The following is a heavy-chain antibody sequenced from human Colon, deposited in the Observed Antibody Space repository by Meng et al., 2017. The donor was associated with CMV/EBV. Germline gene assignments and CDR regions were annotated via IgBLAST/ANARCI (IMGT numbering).Heavy chain of an antibody. D-gene: IGHD2-2*01. Sequence: ASVKVSCKASGYTFTGYYMHWVRQAPGQGLEWMGWINPNSGGTNYAQKFQGRVTMTRDTSTSTAYMELSSLRSEDTALYYCAREGFSSFDYWGLGTLVTVSS. J-gene: IGHJ4*01. CDR2: INPNSGGT. CDR3: AREGFSSFDY. V-gene: IGHV1-2*02. CDR1: GYTFTGYY.